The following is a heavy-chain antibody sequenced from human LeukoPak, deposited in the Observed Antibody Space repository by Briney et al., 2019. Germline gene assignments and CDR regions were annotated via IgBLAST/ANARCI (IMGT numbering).Heavy chain of an antibody. CDR1: GFTFDDYA. V-gene: IGHV3-9*01. CDR2: ISWNSGSI. J-gene: IGHJ6*02. D-gene: IGHD3-10*01. Sequence: GGSLRLSCAASGFTFDDYATHWVRQAPGKGLEWVSGISWNSGSIGYADSVKGRFTISRDNAKNSLYLQMNSLRAEDTALYYCGKENGSGPALFGMDVWGQGTTVTVSS. CDR3: GKENGSGPALFGMDV.